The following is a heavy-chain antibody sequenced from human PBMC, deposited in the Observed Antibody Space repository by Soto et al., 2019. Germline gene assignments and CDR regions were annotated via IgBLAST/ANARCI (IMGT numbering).Heavy chain of an antibody. J-gene: IGHJ4*02. CDR3: AREGYCSSTSCYSFDY. CDR1: GFTFSSYA. V-gene: IGHV3-64*01. Sequence: EVQLVESGGGLVQPGGSLRLSCAASGFTFSSYAMHWVRRAPGKGLEYVSAISSNGGSTYYANSVKGRFTISRDNSKNTLYLQMGSPRAEDMAVYYCAREGYCSSTSCYSFDYWGQGTLVTVSS. D-gene: IGHD2-2*01. CDR2: ISSNGGST.